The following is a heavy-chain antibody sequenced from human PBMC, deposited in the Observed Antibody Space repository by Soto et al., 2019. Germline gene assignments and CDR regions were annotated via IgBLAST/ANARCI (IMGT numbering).Heavy chain of an antibody. CDR1: GFTFSSDS. V-gene: IGHV3-21*01. CDR3: GGAGYSYGYWFDY. D-gene: IGHD3-10*01. Sequence: EEQLVESGGGLVRPGGSLRLSCEASGFTFSSDSMNWVRQAPGKGLEWVSSISCSGDDIHYADSVKGRFSISSYNAGFSLYLQMNSLRAEDAAVYYCGGAGYSYGYWFDYWGQGTLVTVSS. J-gene: IGHJ4*02. CDR2: ISCSGDDI.